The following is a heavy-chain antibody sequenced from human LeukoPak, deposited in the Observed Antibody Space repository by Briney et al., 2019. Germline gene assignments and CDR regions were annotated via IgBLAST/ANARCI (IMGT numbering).Heavy chain of an antibody. CDR1: GFTFNRYW. Sequence: GGSLRLSCAAAGFTFNRYWMSWVRQATGKGLECVAKIKEDGSEKHYVDSVKGRFTISRDNAKNSLYLQMNSLRAEDTAVYYCARDYSGGWNDYWGQGIRATVSS. D-gene: IGHD1-26*01. J-gene: IGHJ4*02. CDR2: IKEDGSEK. CDR3: ARDYSGGWNDY. V-gene: IGHV3-7*01.